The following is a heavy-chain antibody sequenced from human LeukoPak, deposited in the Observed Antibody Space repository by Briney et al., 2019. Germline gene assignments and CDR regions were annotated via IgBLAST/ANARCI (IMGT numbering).Heavy chain of an antibody. Sequence: ASVKVSCKASGYTFISYYMHWVRQAPGQGLEWMGIINPSGGSTSYAQKFQGRVTMTRDTSTSTVYMELSSLRSEDTAVYYCARESWGYERDGYNEIDYWGQGTLVTVSS. CDR3: ARESWGYERDGYNEIDY. CDR2: INPSGGST. D-gene: IGHD5-24*01. V-gene: IGHV1-46*01. CDR1: GYTFISYY. J-gene: IGHJ4*02.